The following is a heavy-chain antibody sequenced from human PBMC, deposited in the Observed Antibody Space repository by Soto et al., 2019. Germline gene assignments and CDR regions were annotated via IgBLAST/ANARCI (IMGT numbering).Heavy chain of an antibody. CDR3: ARGSRGLRYIYNWFEP. J-gene: IGHJ5*02. V-gene: IGHV4-39*01. Sequence: PSETLSLTCTVSGGSISSSSYYWGWIRQPPGKGLEWIGSIYYSGSTYYNPSLKSRVTISVDTSKNQFSLKLSSVTAADTAVYYCARGSRGLRYIYNWFEPWGQGTLVTVSS. D-gene: IGHD4-17*01. CDR1: GGSISSSSYY. CDR2: IYYSGST.